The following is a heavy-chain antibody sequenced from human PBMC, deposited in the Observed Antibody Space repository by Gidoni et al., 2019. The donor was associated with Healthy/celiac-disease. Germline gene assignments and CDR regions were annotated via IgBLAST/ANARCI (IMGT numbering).Heavy chain of an antibody. CDR1: GFTFSDYY. J-gene: IGHJ5*02. CDR3: ARIWRSGLGELLHENWFDP. V-gene: IGHV3-11*04. Sequence: QVQLVESGGGLVKPGGSLRLPCAAPGFTFSDYYMSWIRQAPGKGLDWVSCISSSGITIYYADAVKGRFTISRDNAKNSLYLQMNSRRAGDTAVYYCARIWRSGLGELLHENWFDPWGQGTLVTVSS. CDR2: ISSSGITI. D-gene: IGHD3-10*01.